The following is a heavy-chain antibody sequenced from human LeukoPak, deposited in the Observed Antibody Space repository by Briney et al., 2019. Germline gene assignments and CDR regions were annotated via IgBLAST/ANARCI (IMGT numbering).Heavy chain of an antibody. V-gene: IGHV3-23*01. CDR1: GFTFSSYA. J-gene: IGHJ4*02. Sequence: GGSLRLSCAASGFTFSSYAMSWVRQAPGKGLEWVSAISGSGGSTYYADSVKGRFTISRDNSKNTLYLQMNSLRAEDTAVYYWAKVSASYSSGPCFFFWGQGTLVPVSS. CDR3: AKVSASYSSGPCFFF. D-gene: IGHD6-19*01. CDR2: ISGSGGST.